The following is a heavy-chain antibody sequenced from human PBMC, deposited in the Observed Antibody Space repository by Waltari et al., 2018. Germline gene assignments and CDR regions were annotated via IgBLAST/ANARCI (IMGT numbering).Heavy chain of an antibody. CDR3: ARGVTALIDY. V-gene: IGHV1-69*02. CDR1: GGTFSSYT. CDR2: IIPNRVIA. D-gene: IGHD1-20*01. J-gene: IGHJ4*02. Sequence: QVQLVQSGAEVKKPGSSVKVSCKASGGTFSSYTISWVRQAPGQGLEWMGRIIPNRVIANYAQKCQGRVTITADKSTSTAYMELSSLRSEDTAVYDCARGVTALIDYWGQGTLVTVSS.